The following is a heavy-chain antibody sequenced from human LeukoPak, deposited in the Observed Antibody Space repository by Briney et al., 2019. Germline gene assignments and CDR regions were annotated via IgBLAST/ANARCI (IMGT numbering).Heavy chain of an antibody. J-gene: IGHJ5*02. Sequence: GGSLRLSCAASGFTFSSYGMSWVRQAPGKGLEWVSAISGSGGSAYYADSVKGRFTISRDNSKNTLYLQMNSLRAEDTAVYYCARARKSGGITMIRGVKDRGWFDPWGQGTLVTVPS. CDR3: ARARKSGGITMIRGVKDRGWFDP. D-gene: IGHD3-10*01. V-gene: IGHV3-23*01. CDR2: ISGSGGSA. CDR1: GFTFSSYG.